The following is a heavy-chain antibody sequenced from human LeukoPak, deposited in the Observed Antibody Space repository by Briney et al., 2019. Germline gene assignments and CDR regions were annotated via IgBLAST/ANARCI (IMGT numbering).Heavy chain of an antibody. CDR1: GFTFSSYG. CDR2: IWYDGSNK. V-gene: IGHV3-33*01. CDR3: ARDRSGSGSYYYYYYMDV. D-gene: IGHD3-10*01. J-gene: IGHJ6*03. Sequence: GGSLRLSCAASGFTFSSYGMHWVRQAPGKGLEWVAVIWYDGSNKYYADSVKGRFTISRDNSKSTLYLQMNSLRAEDTAVYYCARDRSGSGSYYYYYYMDVWGKGTTVTVSS.